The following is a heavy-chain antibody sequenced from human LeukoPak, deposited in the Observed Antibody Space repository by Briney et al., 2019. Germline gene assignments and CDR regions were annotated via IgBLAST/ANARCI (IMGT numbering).Heavy chain of an antibody. J-gene: IGHJ4*02. CDR2: IQEDGTQK. Sequence: GGSLRLSCAASGFTFNTYWMAWVRQAPGKGLEWVANIQEDGTQKNYVDSVKGRFTISRDNAKRSVYLQMNSLRAEDTAVYYCARPGRCNYDFGYWGQGVLVTVSS. V-gene: IGHV3-7*01. CDR1: GFTFNTYW. CDR3: ARPGRCNYDFGY. D-gene: IGHD3-22*01.